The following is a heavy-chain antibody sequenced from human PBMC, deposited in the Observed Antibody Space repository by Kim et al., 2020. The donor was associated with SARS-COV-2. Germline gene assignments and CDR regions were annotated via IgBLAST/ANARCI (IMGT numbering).Heavy chain of an antibody. Sequence: GGSLRLSCAASGFTVSSNYMSWVRQAPGKGLEWVSVIYSGGSTYYADSVKGRFTISRHNSKNTLYLQMNSLRAEDTAVYYCAREFQGVHATGAFDIWGQGTMVTVSS. CDR3: AREFQGVHATGAFDI. J-gene: IGHJ3*02. V-gene: IGHV3-53*04. CDR2: IYSGGST. CDR1: GFTVSSNY. D-gene: IGHD2-2*01.